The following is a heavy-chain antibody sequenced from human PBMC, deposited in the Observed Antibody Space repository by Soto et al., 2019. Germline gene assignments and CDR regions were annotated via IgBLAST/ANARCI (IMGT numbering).Heavy chain of an antibody. CDR3: MTEQTSTVTTP. CDR2: VYYSGST. V-gene: IGHV4-59*01. D-gene: IGHD4-17*01. J-gene: IGHJ4*02. CDR1: VDSKCNYY. Sequence: SETPSLTCTVCVDSKCNYYWSWLRQPPGRGLEWIGCVYYSGSTNYNPSLESPITISLDTSKNQFSLKLSTVTAADTVVYYCMTEQTSTVTTPWGQGALVT.